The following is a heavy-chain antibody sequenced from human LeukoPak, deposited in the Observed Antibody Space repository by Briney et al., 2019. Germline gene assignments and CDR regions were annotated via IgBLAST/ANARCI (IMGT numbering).Heavy chain of an antibody. CDR2: ISVTDGST. J-gene: IGHJ4*02. V-gene: IGHV3-23*01. D-gene: IGHD6-13*01. CDR3: AKRGVGIAAAIDY. CDR1: RFTFSSYA. Sequence: TGGSLRLSCAASRFTFSSYAMSWVRQAPGKGLEWVSVISVTDGSTYYADSVKGRFTISRDNSKNTLYLQMNSLRAEDTAVYYCAKRGVGIAAAIDYWGQGTLVTVSS.